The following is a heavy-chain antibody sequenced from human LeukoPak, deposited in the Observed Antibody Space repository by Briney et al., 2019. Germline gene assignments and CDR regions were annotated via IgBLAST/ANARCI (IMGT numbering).Heavy chain of an antibody. D-gene: IGHD4-17*01. V-gene: IGHV3-30*18. Sequence: GGSLRLSCAASGFTFSSYGMHWVRQAPGKGLEWVAVISYDGSNKYYADSVKGRFTISRDNSKNTLYLQMNSLRAEDTAVYYCANGSLDYGDYEVYNYWGQGTLVTVSS. J-gene: IGHJ4*02. CDR1: GFTFSSYG. CDR2: ISYDGSNK. CDR3: ANGSLDYGDYEVYNY.